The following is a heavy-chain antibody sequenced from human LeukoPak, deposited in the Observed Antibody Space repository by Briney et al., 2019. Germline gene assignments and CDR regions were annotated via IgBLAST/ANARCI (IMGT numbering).Heavy chain of an antibody. J-gene: IGHJ4*02. Sequence: PGRCLRLSRVPSGLRVSDCYMSSISPAPGKGLEWVSFISSSSGYTNYADSMKGRFTISRDDAKNSLYLQMNSLRAEDTAVYYCARAVGSGPGGHFDYWGQGTLVTVSS. CDR3: ARAVGSGPGGHFDY. V-gene: IGHV3-11*05. CDR2: ISSSSGYT. D-gene: IGHD6-19*01. CDR1: GLRVSDCY.